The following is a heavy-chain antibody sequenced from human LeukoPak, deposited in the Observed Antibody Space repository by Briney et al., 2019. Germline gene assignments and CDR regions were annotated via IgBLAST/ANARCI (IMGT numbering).Heavy chain of an antibody. CDR1: GGSFSGYY. D-gene: IGHD2-2*02. CDR3: ARGGHCSSTSCYRSGVDY. Sequence: SGTLSLTCAVYGGSFSGYYWSWIRQPPGKGLEWIGEINHSGSTNYNPSLKSRVTISVDTSKNQFSLKLSSVTAADTAVYYCARGGHCSSTSCYRSGVDYWGQGTLVTVSS. V-gene: IGHV4-34*01. J-gene: IGHJ4*02. CDR2: INHSGST.